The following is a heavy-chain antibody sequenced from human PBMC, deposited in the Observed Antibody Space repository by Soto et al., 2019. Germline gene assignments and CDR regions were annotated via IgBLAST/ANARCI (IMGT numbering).Heavy chain of an antibody. J-gene: IGHJ5*02. V-gene: IGHV4-39*01. CDR2: IYYSGNT. Sequence: SETLSLTCTVSGGSISSSSYYWGWIRQPPGKGLEWIGSIYYSGNTYYNPSLKSRVTISVDTSKNQFSLKLSSVTAADTAVYYCAATADSSSWYLNWFDPWGQGTLVTVSS. CDR3: AATADSSSWYLNWFDP. CDR1: GGSISSSSYY. D-gene: IGHD6-13*01.